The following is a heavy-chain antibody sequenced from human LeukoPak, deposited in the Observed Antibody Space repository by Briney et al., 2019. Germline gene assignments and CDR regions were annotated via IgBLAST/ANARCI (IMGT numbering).Heavy chain of an antibody. J-gene: IGHJ4*02. CDR3: ARDLPLLFSPLVD. Sequence: ASVKVSCKASGYTFTSYDINWVRQATGQGLEWMGGIIPIFGTANYAQKLQGRVTMTTDTSTSTAYMELRSLRSDDTAVYYCARDLPLLFSPLVDWGQGTLVTVSS. CDR1: GYTFTSYD. CDR2: IIPIFGTA. D-gene: IGHD3-10*01. V-gene: IGHV1-18*01.